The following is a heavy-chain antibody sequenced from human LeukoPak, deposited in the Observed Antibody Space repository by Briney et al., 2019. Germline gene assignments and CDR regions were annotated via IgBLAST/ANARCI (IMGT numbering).Heavy chain of an antibody. CDR2: FHPEDGET. Sequence: GASVKVSCKVSGYTVTELSMHWVRQSPGKGLEWMGRFHPEDGETIYAQKFQGRVTMTEDTSTDTAYMELRSLRSDDTAVYYCARQGYGGHSQGAADYWGQGTLVTVSS. CDR3: ARQGYGGHSQGAADY. D-gene: IGHD4-23*01. CDR1: GYTVTELS. J-gene: IGHJ4*02. V-gene: IGHV1-24*01.